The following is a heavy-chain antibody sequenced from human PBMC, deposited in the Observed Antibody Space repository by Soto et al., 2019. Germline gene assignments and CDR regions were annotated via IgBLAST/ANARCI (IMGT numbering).Heavy chain of an antibody. CDR2: VSHSGNT. D-gene: IGHD5-12*01. J-gene: IGHJ4*02. V-gene: IGHV4-4*02. CDR3: ARNRYGGYDFDY. Sequence: QVQLQESGPGLVKPSGTLSLTCAVSSGSITSSNWWSWVRQPPGKGLEWIGEVSHSGNTNYIPSLQSRVTISVDKSRNQFSLRLNSVTAADTAVYYCARNRYGGYDFDYWGQGTLVTVSS. CDR1: SGSITSSNW.